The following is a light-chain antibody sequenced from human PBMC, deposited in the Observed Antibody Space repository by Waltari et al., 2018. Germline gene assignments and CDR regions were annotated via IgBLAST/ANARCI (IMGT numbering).Light chain of an antibody. V-gene: IGKV3-20*01. Sequence: DIVLTQSPGTLSLSPGERATLSCRASQSIDSTYLAWYQQKPGQPPRLLIYGASNRATGISDRFSGSVSGTDFTLTISRLDPEDFAVYYCQYYDSSPLWTFGQGTKVEIK. CDR1: QSIDSTY. J-gene: IGKJ1*01. CDR2: GAS. CDR3: QYYDSSPLWT.